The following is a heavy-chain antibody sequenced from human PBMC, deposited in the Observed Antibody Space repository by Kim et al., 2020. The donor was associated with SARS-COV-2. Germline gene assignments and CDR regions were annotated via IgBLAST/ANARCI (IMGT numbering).Heavy chain of an antibody. CDR2: IYYSGST. V-gene: IGHV4-39*01. CDR1: SDSITRTSYY. CDR3: ARLGSSSWYFDS. J-gene: IGHJ4*02. Sequence: SETLSLTCTVSSDSITRTSYYWAWIRQPTGKDLQWMGSIYYSGSTYYNPSLKSRLTISVDTSKNQFSLNLNSVTAADTALYYCARLGSSSWYFDSRGQGTLVTVSS. D-gene: IGHD6-13*01.